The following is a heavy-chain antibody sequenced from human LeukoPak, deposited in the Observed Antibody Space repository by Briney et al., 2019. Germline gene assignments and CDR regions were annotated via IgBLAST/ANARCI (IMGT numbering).Heavy chain of an antibody. V-gene: IGHV3-23*01. J-gene: IGHJ4*02. CDR3: TKDHRYCSSTSCYVNYFDY. CDR2: ISGSGGST. CDR1: GFTLSSYA. Sequence: QPGGSLRLSCAASGFTLSSYAMSWVRQAPGKGLEWVSAISGSGGSTYYADSVKGRFTISRDNSKNTLYLQMNSLRAEDTAVYYCTKDHRYCSSTSCYVNYFDYWGQGTLVTVSS. D-gene: IGHD2-2*01.